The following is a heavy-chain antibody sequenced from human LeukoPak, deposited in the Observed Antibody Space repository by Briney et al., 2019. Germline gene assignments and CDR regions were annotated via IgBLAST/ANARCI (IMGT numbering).Heavy chain of an antibody. J-gene: IGHJ4*02. CDR2: IIPIFGTA. CDR3: ASTYCSSTSCYLGAFDY. V-gene: IGHV1-69*05. Sequence: GSSVKVSCKASGGTFSSYAISWVRQARGQGLEWMGGIIPIFGTANYAQKFQGRVTITTDESTSTAYMELSSLRSEDTAVYYCASTYCSSTSCYLGAFDYWGQGTLVTVSS. CDR1: GGTFSSYA. D-gene: IGHD2-2*01.